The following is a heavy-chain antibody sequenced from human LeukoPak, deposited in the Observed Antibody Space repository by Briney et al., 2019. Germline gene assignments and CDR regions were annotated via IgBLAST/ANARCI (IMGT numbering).Heavy chain of an antibody. CDR1: GLRFSDFS. Sequence: GVSLTLLCAASGLRFSDFSRNWVPHAPGKGLEWVSSISSSSSHIYYADSVKGRFTISRDNAKNSLYLQMNSLKAEDTAVYYGATSFMIRGNWGQGTLVTVSS. V-gene: IGHV3-21*01. CDR2: ISSSSSHI. J-gene: IGHJ4*02. D-gene: IGHD3-16*01. CDR3: ATSFMIRGN.